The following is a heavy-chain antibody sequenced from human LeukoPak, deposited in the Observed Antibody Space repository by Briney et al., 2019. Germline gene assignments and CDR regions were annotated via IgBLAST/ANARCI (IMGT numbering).Heavy chain of an antibody. CDR3: ARRITFGGVIVIDWFDP. CDR2: INHSGST. D-gene: IGHD3-16*02. Sequence: SETLSLTCTVSGGSISSYYWSWIRQPPGKGLEWIGEINHSGSTNYNPSLRSRVTISVDTSKNQFSLKLSSVTAADTAVYYCARRITFGGVIVIDWFDPWGQGTLVTVSS. J-gene: IGHJ5*02. CDR1: GGSISSYY. V-gene: IGHV4-34*01.